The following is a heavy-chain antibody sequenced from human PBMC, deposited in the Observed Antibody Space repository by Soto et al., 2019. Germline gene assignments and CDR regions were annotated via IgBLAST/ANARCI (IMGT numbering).Heavy chain of an antibody. V-gene: IGHV4-31*03. D-gene: IGHD2-2*01. Sequence: QVQLQESGPGLVKPSQILSLTCTVSGGSISSGSYHWNWIRQHPGKGLEYIGYIYYSGSTYCKPSLKSRVTMSVDTSKNRFFMKLSFVTAADTAIYYCARGDGRTFDFWGQGTMVTVSS. J-gene: IGHJ3*01. CDR2: IYYSGST. CDR1: GGSISSGSYH. CDR3: ARGDGRTFDF.